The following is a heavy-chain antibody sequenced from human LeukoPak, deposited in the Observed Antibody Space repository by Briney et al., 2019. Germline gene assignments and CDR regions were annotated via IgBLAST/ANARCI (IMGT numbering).Heavy chain of an antibody. Sequence: GGTLRLSCATSGYTVGSNYMSWVRQAPGKGLQWVSDIYSGGSTYYADSVKGRFTISRDNSKNTLYLQMNSLRAEDTAVYYCAKVLRYFDWLSGGAFDIWGQGTMVTVSS. CDR1: GYTVGSNY. CDR3: AKVLRYFDWLSGGAFDI. D-gene: IGHD3-9*01. J-gene: IGHJ3*02. V-gene: IGHV3-66*01. CDR2: IYSGGST.